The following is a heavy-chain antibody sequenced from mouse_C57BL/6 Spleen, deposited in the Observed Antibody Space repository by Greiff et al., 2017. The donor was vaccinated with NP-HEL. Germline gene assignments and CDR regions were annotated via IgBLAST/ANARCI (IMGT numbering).Heavy chain of an antibody. CDR2: INPNNGGT. Sequence: VQLQQSGPELVKPGASVKISCKASGYTFTDYYMNWVKQSHGKSLEWIGDINPNNGGTSYNQKFKGKATLTVNKYSNTAYMELHSMTSEDSAVYYYARNNYGSSYYFDYWGQGTTLTVAS. V-gene: IGHV1-26*01. J-gene: IGHJ2*01. CDR1: GYTFTDYY. D-gene: IGHD1-1*01. CDR3: ARNNYGSSYYFDY.